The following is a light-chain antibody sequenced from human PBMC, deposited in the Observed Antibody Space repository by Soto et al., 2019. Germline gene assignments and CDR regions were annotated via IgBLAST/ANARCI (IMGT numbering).Light chain of an antibody. CDR1: QNLGTLY. CDR2: SAS. Sequence: IELTQSPGPLSLSPGERGTLSCRSSQNLGTLYLAWFQQKSGQAPRLLIYSASRRATGIPDRFTGSGSGTDCTLTVNRVEPEDVAVYFCQQYAGSPRTFGQGTKVDIK. CDR3: QQYAGSPRT. J-gene: IGKJ1*01. V-gene: IGKV3-20*01.